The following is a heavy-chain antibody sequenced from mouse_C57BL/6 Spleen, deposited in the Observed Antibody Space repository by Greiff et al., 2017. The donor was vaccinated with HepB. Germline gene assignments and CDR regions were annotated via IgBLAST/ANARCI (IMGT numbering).Heavy chain of an antibody. J-gene: IGHJ1*03. CDR1: GYSFTGYY. CDR2: INPSAGGT. V-gene: IGHV1-42*01. D-gene: IGHD3-3*01. CDR3: ARRRDPYWYFDV. Sequence: VQLQQSGPELVKPGASVKISCKASGYSFTGYYMNWVKQSPEKSLEWIGEINPSAGGTTYNQKFKAKATLTVDKSSSTAYMQLKSLTSEDSAVYYCARRRDPYWYFDVWGTGTTVTVSS.